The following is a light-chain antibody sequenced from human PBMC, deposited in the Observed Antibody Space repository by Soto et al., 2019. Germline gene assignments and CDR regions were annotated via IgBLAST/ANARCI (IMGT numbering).Light chain of an antibody. V-gene: IGLV2-14*01. CDR3: SSYPSSSTRV. CDR2: EVS. Sequence: QSALTQPASVSGSPGQSITISCTGTSSDVGGYNYVSWYQQHPGKAPKLMIYEVSNRPSGVSNRFSGTKSGNTASLTISVLQAEDEADYYCSSYPSSSTRVFGGGTKVTVL. CDR1: SSDVGGYNY. J-gene: IGLJ3*02.